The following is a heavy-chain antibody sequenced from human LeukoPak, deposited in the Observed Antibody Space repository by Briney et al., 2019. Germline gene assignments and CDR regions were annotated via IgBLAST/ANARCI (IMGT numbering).Heavy chain of an antibody. Sequence: ASVKVSCKASGYTFTGYYMHWVQQAPGQGLEWMGWINPNSGGTNYAQKFQGRVTMTRDTSISTAYMELSRLRSDDTAVYYCARVRGYCSSTSCSPFDYWGQGTLVTVSS. D-gene: IGHD2-2*01. V-gene: IGHV1-2*02. J-gene: IGHJ4*02. CDR2: INPNSGGT. CDR3: ARVRGYCSSTSCSPFDY. CDR1: GYTFTGYY.